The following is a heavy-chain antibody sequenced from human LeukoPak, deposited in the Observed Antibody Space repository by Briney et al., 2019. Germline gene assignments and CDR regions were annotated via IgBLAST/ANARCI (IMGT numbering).Heavy chain of an antibody. J-gene: IGHJ4*02. D-gene: IGHD3-22*01. CDR3: ARESESGYYLSY. CDR2: IYSGGRT. V-gene: IGHV3-66*01. Sequence: GGSLRLSCAASGFTVSSNYMSWVRQAPGKGPEWVSVIYSGGRTYYADSVKGRFTISRDNSKNTLYLQMNSLRAEDTAVYYCARESESGYYLSYWGQGTLVTVSS. CDR1: GFTVSSNY.